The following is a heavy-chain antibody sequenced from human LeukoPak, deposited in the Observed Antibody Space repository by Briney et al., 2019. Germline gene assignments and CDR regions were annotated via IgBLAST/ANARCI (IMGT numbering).Heavy chain of an antibody. Sequence: SETLSLTCAVYGGSFSGYYWSWIRQPPGKGLEWIGEINHSGSTNYNPSLKSRVTISVDTSKNQFSLKLSSVTAADTAVYYCARRGRRPFDYWGQGTLVTVSS. CDR1: GGSFSGYY. CDR3: ARRGRRPFDY. J-gene: IGHJ4*02. V-gene: IGHV4-34*01. D-gene: IGHD1-1*01. CDR2: INHSGST.